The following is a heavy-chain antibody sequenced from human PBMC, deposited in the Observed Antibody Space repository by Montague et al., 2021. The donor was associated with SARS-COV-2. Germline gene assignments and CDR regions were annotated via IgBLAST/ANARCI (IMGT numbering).Heavy chain of an antibody. J-gene: IGHJ4*02. V-gene: IGHV3-9*01. Sequence: SLRLSCAASGFTFDDYAMHWVRQAPGKGLEWVSGSSWNSGSIGYADSVKGRFTISRDNAKNSLYLQMNSLRAEDTALYYCAKLGSYTDYWGQGTLVTVSS. CDR1: GFTFDDYA. CDR2: SSWNSGSI. CDR3: AKLGSYTDY. D-gene: IGHD2-2*02.